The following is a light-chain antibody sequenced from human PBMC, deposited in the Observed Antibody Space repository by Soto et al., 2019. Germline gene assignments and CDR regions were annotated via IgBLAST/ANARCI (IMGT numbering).Light chain of an antibody. CDR3: QQYNSYWT. Sequence: DIQMTQSPSTLSASVGDRVTITCRASQSISSWLAWYQQKPGKAPKLLIYKASSLGSGVPSRFSGSGSGTEFTLTISSLQPDDFATYYCQQYNSYWTFGQGTKV. CDR2: KAS. V-gene: IGKV1-5*03. CDR1: QSISSW. J-gene: IGKJ1*01.